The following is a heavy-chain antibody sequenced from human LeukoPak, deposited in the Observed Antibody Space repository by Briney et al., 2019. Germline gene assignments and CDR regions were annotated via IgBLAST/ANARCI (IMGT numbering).Heavy chain of an antibody. CDR1: GGTFSSYA. D-gene: IGHD3-22*01. CDR2: IIPIFGTA. V-gene: IGHV1-69*05. CDR3: ARDPNYYDSSGPTY. J-gene: IGHJ4*02. Sequence: ASVKVSCKASGGTFSSYAISWVRQAPGQGLEWMGRIIPIFGTANYAQKFQGRVTITTDESTSTAYMEPSSLRSEDTAVYYCARDPNYYDSSGPTYWGQGTLVTVSS.